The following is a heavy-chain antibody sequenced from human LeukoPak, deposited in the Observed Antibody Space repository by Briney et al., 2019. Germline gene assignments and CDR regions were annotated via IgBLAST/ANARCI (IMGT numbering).Heavy chain of an antibody. CDR1: GYTFTSYD. Sequence: ASVKVSCKASGYTFTSYDINWVRQATGQGLEWMGWMNPNSGNTGYAQKFQGRVTITRNTSISTAYMELSSLRSEDTAVYYCARAPVGSGWYDYWGQGTLVTVSS. CDR3: ARAPVGSGWYDY. V-gene: IGHV1-8*03. CDR2: MNPNSGNT. D-gene: IGHD6-19*01. J-gene: IGHJ4*02.